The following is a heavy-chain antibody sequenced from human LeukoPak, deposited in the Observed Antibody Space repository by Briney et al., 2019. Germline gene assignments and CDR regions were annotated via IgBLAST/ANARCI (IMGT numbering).Heavy chain of an antibody. V-gene: IGHV4-61*01. CDR1: GGSVSSGSYY. D-gene: IGHD3-10*01. J-gene: IGHJ4*02. CDR2: IYYTGST. CDR3: ARGPLWFGELPDDY. Sequence: SETLSLTCTVSGGSVSSGSYYWSWIRRPPGKGLEWIGNIYYTGSTNYNPSLKSRVTISVDTSKNQFSLKLSSVTAADTAVYYCARGPLWFGELPDDYWGQGTLVTVSS.